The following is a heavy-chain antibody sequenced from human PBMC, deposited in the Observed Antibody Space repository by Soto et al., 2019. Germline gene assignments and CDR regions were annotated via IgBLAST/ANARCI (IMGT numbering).Heavy chain of an antibody. CDR2: IIPIFGTA. Sequence: GASVKVSCKASGYMFISYGINWVRQAPGQGLEWMGGIIPIFGTANYAQKFQGRVTITADESTSTAYMELSSLRSEDTAVYYCARGRYYYDSSGYYLDYWGQGTLVTVSS. D-gene: IGHD3-22*01. CDR1: GYMFISYG. CDR3: ARGRYYYDSSGYYLDY. V-gene: IGHV1-69*13. J-gene: IGHJ4*02.